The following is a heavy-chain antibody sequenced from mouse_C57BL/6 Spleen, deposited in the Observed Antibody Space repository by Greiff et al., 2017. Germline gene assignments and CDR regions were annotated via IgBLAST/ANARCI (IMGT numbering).Heavy chain of an antibody. Sequence: QVQLQQSGAELVRPGSSVKLSCKASGYTFTSYWMHWVKQRPIQGLEWIGNINPSDSEPHYNQKFKDKATLTVDKSSSTAYMQLSSLTSEASAVYYCARSSYGSRFEYWGQGTILTVSA. V-gene: IGHV1-52*01. CDR3: ARSSYGSRFEY. CDR1: GYTFTSYW. CDR2: INPSDSEP. D-gene: IGHD1-1*01. J-gene: IGHJ2*01.